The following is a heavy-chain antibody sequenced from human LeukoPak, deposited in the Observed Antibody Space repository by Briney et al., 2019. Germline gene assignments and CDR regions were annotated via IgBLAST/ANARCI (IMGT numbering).Heavy chain of an antibody. CDR3: AKGQVSKYYFDY. CDR2: ISSSSGTI. V-gene: IGHV3-48*02. Sequence: PGGSLRLSCAASGFTFSTYGMNWVRRAPGKGLEWVSYISSSSGTIDYADSVKDRFTISRDNAKNSLYLQMNSLRDEDTAVYYCAKGQVSKYYFDYWGQGTLVTVSS. J-gene: IGHJ4*02. CDR1: GFTFSTYG.